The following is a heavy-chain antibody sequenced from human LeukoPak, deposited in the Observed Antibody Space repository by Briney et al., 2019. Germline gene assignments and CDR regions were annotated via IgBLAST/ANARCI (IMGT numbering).Heavy chain of an antibody. J-gene: IGHJ6*02. D-gene: IGHD3-22*01. CDR2: INPNSGGT. Sequence: GASVKVSCKASGYTFTGYYMHWVRQAPGQGLEWMGWINPNSGGTNYAQKFQGRVTITADESTSTAYMELSSLRSEDTAVYYCARVPRYDSSGYYYVTSYYYYGMDVWGQGTTVTVSS. V-gene: IGHV1-2*02. CDR1: GYTFTGYY. CDR3: ARVPRYDSSGYYYVTSYYYYGMDV.